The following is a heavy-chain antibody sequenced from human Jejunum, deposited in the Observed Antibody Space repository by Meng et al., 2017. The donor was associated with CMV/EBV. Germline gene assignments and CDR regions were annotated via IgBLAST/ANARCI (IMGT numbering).Heavy chain of an antibody. D-gene: IGHD3-22*01. Sequence: SSGYYWGWVRRPRGKGLEWLGSVYQSGSSFYTPSLKSRITISIDTSKDQFSLRLSSVTAADTAVYYCARRNHYDSSGYYRYYFDYWGQGTLVTVSS. V-gene: IGHV4-38-2*01. CDR1: SSGYY. CDR3: ARRNHYDSSGYYRYYFDY. J-gene: IGHJ4*02. CDR2: VYQSGSS.